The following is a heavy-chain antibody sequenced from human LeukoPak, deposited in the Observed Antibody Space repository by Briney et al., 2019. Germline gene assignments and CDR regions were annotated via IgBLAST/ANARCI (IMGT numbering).Heavy chain of an antibody. CDR2: IIPIFGTA. J-gene: IGHJ4*02. V-gene: IGHV1-69*05. CDR3: AREGLSTSLDY. CDR1: GGTFSSYA. Sequence: GASVKVSCKASGGTFSSYAISWVRQAPGQGLEWMGGIIPIFGTANYAQKFQGRVTITTDESTSTAYMELSSLRSEDTAVYYCAREGLSTSLDYWGQETLVSVSS. D-gene: IGHD2-2*01.